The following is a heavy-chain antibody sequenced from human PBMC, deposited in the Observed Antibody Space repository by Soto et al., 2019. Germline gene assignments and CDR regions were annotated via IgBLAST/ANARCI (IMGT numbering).Heavy chain of an antibody. D-gene: IGHD3-16*01. CDR1: GFTFSRYG. CDR3: AREVDGGERLGHRSTYFDY. V-gene: IGHV3-30*03. J-gene: IGHJ4*02. Sequence: QVQLVASGGGVVQPGRSLRLSCAASGFTFSRYGIHWVRQVPGKGLEWVAAISYDGGREYYADSVMGRCNISRDNSKNTLYVEMSSLRIEDTAAYTCAREVDGGERLGHRSTYFDYWVQGTLLTVSS. CDR2: ISYDGGRE.